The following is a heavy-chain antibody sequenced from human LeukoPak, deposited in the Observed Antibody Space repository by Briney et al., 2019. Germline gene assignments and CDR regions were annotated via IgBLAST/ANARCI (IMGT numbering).Heavy chain of an antibody. CDR2: INPNSGGT. V-gene: IGHV1-2*02. CDR1: GYTFTGYY. D-gene: IGHD3-3*01. Sequence: ASVKASCKASGYTFTGYYMHWVRQAPGQGLEWMGWINPNSGGTNYAQKFQGRVTMTRDTSISTAYMELSRLRSDDTAVYYCARVTYYDPHNNMDVWGKGTTVTVSS. CDR3: ARVTYYDPHNNMDV. J-gene: IGHJ6*03.